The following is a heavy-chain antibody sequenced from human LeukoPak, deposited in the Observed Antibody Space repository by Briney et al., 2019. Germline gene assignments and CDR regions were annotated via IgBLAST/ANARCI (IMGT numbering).Heavy chain of an antibody. J-gene: IGHJ4*02. CDR2: ISSSGATI. D-gene: IGHD2-21*02. CDR3: ARGGAYCGGDCYPEFDY. V-gene: IGHV3-48*03. CDR1: GFSFSSYE. Sequence: GGSLRLSCVASGFSFSSYEMSWVRQAPGKGLEWVSCISSSGATIYYADSVKGRFTISRDNAKNSLSLQMYRLRDDDTAVYYCARGGAYCGGDCYPEFDYWGQGTLVTVSS.